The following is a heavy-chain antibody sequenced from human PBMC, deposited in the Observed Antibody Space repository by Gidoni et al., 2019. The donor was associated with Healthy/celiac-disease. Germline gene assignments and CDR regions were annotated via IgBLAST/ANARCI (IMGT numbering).Heavy chain of an antibody. Sequence: EVQLVESGGGLVQPGGSLRLSCSASGFTFSSYAMHWVRQAPGKGLEYVSAISSNGGSTYYADSVKGRFTISRDNSKNTLYLQMSSLRAEDTAVYYCVKDRIVVPAATSSPGALDYWGQGTLVTVSS. D-gene: IGHD2-2*01. CDR1: GFTFSSYA. V-gene: IGHV3-64D*06. CDR3: VKDRIVVPAATSSPGALDY. CDR2: ISSNGGST. J-gene: IGHJ4*02.